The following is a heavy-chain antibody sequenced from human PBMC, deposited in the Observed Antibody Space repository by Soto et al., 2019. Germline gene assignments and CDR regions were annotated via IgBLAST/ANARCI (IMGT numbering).Heavy chain of an antibody. CDR3: ARGRVDGGELDL. V-gene: IGHV3-33*01. J-gene: IGHJ4*02. D-gene: IGHD1-26*01. CDR2: IWYDASNK. Sequence: VQLVESGGGVVQPGRSLRLSFAASGFTFRTYVMYWVRQAPGKGLEWVAVIWYDASNKYYADSVKGRFTISRDNSENTLYLQMNSLRAEDTAVYYCARGRVDGGELDLWGQGTLVTVSS. CDR1: GFTFRTYV.